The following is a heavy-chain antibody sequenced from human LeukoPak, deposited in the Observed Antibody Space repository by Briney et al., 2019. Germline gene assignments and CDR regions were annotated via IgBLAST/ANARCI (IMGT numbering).Heavy chain of an antibody. Sequence: ASVKVSCKASGYTFTSYGISRVRQAPGQGPEWMGRISAYNGNTNYAQKLQGRVTMTTDTSTSTAYMELRSLRSDDTAVYYCARGGMDGYCGGDCYKDYWGQGTLVTVSS. CDR1: GYTFTSYG. V-gene: IGHV1-18*01. CDR3: ARGGMDGYCGGDCYKDY. CDR2: ISAYNGNT. D-gene: IGHD2-21*02. J-gene: IGHJ4*02.